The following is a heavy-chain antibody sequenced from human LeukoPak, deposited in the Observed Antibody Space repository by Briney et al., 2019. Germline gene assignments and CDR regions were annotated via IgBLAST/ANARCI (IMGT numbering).Heavy chain of an antibody. J-gene: IGHJ6*02. CDR1: GGSFSGYY. CDR2: INHSGST. CDR3: AVIAAASYYYYGMDV. Sequence: KASETLSLTCAVYGGSFSGYYWSWIRQPPGKGLEWIGEINHSGSTNYNPSLKSRVTISVDTSKNQFSLKLSSVTAADTAVYYCAVIAAASYYYYGMDVWGQGTTVTVSS. V-gene: IGHV4-34*01. D-gene: IGHD6-13*01.